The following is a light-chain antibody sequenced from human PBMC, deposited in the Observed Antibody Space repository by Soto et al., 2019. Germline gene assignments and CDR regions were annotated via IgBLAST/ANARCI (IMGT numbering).Light chain of an antibody. V-gene: IGKV3-15*01. CDR3: QQYNNWPRPT. J-gene: IGKJ1*01. Sequence: EIVMTQSPATLSVSPGERATLSCRASQSVSSNLAWYQQKPGQAPRLLIYGASTRATGIPARFSGSGCGTEFTLTISSLQSEDVAVYYCQQYNNWPRPTFGQGTKVEIK. CDR2: GAS. CDR1: QSVSSN.